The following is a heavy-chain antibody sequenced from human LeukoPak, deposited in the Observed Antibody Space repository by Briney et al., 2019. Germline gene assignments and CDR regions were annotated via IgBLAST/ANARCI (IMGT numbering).Heavy chain of an antibody. CDR1: GFTFSSYS. D-gene: IGHD6-13*01. J-gene: IGHJ6*03. Sequence: GGSLRLSCAASGFTFSSYSMNWVRQAPGKGLEWVSSISSSSSYIYYADSVKGRFTISRDNAKNSLYLQMNSLRAEDTAVYYCARDRQQQLVTYYCYYMDVWGKGTTVTVSS. V-gene: IGHV3-21*01. CDR3: ARDRQQQLVTYYCYYMDV. CDR2: ISSSSSYI.